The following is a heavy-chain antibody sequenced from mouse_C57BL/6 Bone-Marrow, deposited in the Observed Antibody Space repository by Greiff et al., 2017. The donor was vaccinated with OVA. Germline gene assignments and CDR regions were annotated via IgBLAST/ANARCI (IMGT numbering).Heavy chain of an antibody. D-gene: IGHD1-1*01. CDR1: GYTFTNYW. V-gene: IGHV1-63*01. CDR2: IYPGGGYT. CDR3: ARGYYGSDYAMDY. J-gene: IGHJ4*01. Sequence: QVQLQQSGAELVRPGTSVKMSCKASGYTFTNYWIGWAKQRPGHGLEWIGDIYPGGGYTNYNEKFKGKATLTADKSSSTAYMQFSSLTSEDSAIYYCARGYYGSDYAMDYWGQGTSVTVSS.